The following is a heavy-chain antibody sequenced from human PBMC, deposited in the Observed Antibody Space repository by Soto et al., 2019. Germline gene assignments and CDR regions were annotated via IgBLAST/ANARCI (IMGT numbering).Heavy chain of an antibody. J-gene: IGHJ2*01. CDR2: ISYDGSNK. D-gene: IGHD1-26*01. V-gene: IGHV3-30*18. CDR3: AKDRWGLYFDL. CDR1: GFTFSSYG. Sequence: QVQLVESGGGVVQPGRSLRLSCAASGFTFSSYGMHWVRQAPGKGLEWVAVISYDGSNKYYADSVKGRFAISRDNSKKPLYLQMNSLGAGDTAWDCCAKDRWGLYFDLWGRGTPVTVA.